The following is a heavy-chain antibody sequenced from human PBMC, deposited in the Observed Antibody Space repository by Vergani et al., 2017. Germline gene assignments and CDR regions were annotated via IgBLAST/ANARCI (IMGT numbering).Heavy chain of an antibody. V-gene: IGHV4-61*02. D-gene: IGHD2-15*01. Sequence: QLQLQETGPGLVTPSQTLCLTCTVPGGSINRHNYYWSWIRQPAGKGLEWIWCIHTSGSSNYNPSLKSRVTMSEDTSKNQFSLNLTSVAAADTAVYFCARVSCLGGSCYKPLFDYWGEGILVAVSS. CDR3: ARVSCLGGSCYKPLFDY. CDR1: GGSINRHNYY. J-gene: IGHJ4*02. CDR2: IHTSGSS.